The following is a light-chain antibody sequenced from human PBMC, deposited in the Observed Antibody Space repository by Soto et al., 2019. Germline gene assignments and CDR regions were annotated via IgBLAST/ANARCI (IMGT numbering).Light chain of an antibody. J-gene: IGKJ2*01. Sequence: ELVLTQSPGTLSLSPGERATLSCRASQSVSSSYLAWYQQKPGQAPRLLIYGASSRATGIPDRFSDSGSGTDFTLTISRLEPEDFAVYYCQQYGSSPMYTFGQGTKLEI. V-gene: IGKV3-20*01. CDR2: GAS. CDR3: QQYGSSPMYT. CDR1: QSVSSSY.